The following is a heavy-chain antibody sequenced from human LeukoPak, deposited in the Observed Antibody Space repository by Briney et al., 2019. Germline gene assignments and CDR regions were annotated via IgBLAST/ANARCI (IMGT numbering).Heavy chain of an antibody. V-gene: IGHV3-7*01. CDR3: ARERFDP. CDR1: GLTFSSYW. Sequence: PGGSLRLSCAASGLTFSSYWMSWVRQAPGKGLEWVANIKQDGSEKYYVDSVKGRFTISRDNAKNSLYLQMNSLRAEDTAVYYCARERFDPWGQGTLVTVSS. CDR2: IKQDGSEK. J-gene: IGHJ5*02.